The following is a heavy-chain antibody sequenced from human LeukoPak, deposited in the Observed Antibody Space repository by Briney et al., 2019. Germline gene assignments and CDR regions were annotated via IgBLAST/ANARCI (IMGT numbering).Heavy chain of an antibody. J-gene: IGHJ5*01. CDR1: GGSITTYS. D-gene: IGHD2/OR15-2a*01. CDR3: ARDFSSKNWFDS. Sequence: SETLSLTYTVFGGSITTYSWSWIRQPAGRGLEWIGRFYSHGSTDFNPSLKSRVTMSVDTSKNQLSLKLSSVTAADTAIYYCARDFSSKNWFDSWGQGILVSVSS. V-gene: IGHV4-4*07. CDR2: FYSHGST.